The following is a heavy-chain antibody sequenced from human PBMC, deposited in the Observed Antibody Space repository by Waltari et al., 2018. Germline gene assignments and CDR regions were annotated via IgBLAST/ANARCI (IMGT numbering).Heavy chain of an antibody. J-gene: IGHJ4*02. CDR1: GFTFSKTW. V-gene: IGHV3-74*01. CDR3: ATHLDCYGGDCPLRV. D-gene: IGHD2-21*02. Sequence: EVQLVECGGGLVLPGGSLGLSCAAAGFTFSKTWMHWVRQAPGKGGVWVSGIETEVTRTRYAASVTGRFTISRDNAKNTLYLHMNSLGIEDTAVYYCATHLDCYGGDCPLRVWGQGTLVSVSS. CDR2: IETEVTRT.